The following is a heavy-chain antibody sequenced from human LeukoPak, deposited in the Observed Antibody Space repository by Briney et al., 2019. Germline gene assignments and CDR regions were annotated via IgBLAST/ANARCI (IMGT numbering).Heavy chain of an antibody. V-gene: IGHV4-34*01. D-gene: IGHD2-2*01. Sequence: SETLSLTCAVYGVSFSGYYWSWIRQPPGKGLEWIGEINHSGSTNYNPSLKSRVTISVDTSKNQFSLKLSSVTAADTAVYYCARLRYCSSTSCEDYWGQGTLVTVSS. CDR1: GVSFSGYY. J-gene: IGHJ4*02. CDR2: INHSGST. CDR3: ARLRYCSSTSCEDY.